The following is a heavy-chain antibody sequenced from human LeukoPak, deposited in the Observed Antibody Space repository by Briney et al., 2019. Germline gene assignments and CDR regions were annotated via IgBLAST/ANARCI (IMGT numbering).Heavy chain of an antibody. CDR2: INPSDGGT. Sequence: ASVKVSCKASGYTFPSYYMHWVRQAPGQGLEWMGIINPSDGGTRYAQKFQGRVTMTRDTSTSTVDMELSSLRSEDTAVYYCATINSGFDYWGQGTRVTVSS. D-gene: IGHD4-23*01. V-gene: IGHV1-46*01. CDR3: ATINSGFDY. CDR1: GYTFPSYY. J-gene: IGHJ4*02.